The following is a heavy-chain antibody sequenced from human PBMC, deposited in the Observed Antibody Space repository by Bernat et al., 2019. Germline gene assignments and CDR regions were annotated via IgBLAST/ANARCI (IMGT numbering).Heavy chain of an antibody. J-gene: IGHJ5*02. CDR3: ARDGGNYWGWFDP. CDR1: GFTVSSYW. Sequence: EVQLVESGGGLVQPGGSLRLSCAASGFTVSSYWMHWVRQAPGKGLVWVSRINSDGSSTSYADSVKGRFTISRDNAKNTVYLQMNSLRAEDTAVSYCARDGGNYWGWFDPWGQGTLVTVSS. D-gene: IGHD1-26*01. CDR2: INSDGSST. V-gene: IGHV3-74*01.